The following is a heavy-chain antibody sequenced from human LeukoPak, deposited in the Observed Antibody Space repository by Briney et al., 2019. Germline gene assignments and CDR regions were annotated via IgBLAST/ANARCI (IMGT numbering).Heavy chain of an antibody. J-gene: IGHJ3*02. Sequence: ASVKVSCKASGYTFTSYDINWVRQATGQGLEWMGWMNPNSGNTGYAQKFQGRVTITRNTSISTAYMELSSLRSEDTAVYYCARDQRGGYSYYDSSAQTDGAFDIWGQGTMVTVSS. CDR3: ARDQRGGYSYYDSSAQTDGAFDI. CDR2: MNPNSGNT. V-gene: IGHV1-8*03. CDR1: GYTFTSYD. D-gene: IGHD3-22*01.